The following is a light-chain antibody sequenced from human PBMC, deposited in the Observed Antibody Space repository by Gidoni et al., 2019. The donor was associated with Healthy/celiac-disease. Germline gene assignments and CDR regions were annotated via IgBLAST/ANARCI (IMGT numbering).Light chain of an antibody. V-gene: IGKV3-15*01. CDR3: QQYNNWPPWT. CDR1: QSVSSN. J-gene: IGKJ1*01. Sequence: ETVMTQSPVTLSVSPGERATLSCRASQSVSSNLAWYQQKPGQAPRLLIYGASTRATGIPARFSGSGSGTEFTLTISSLQSEDFAVYYCQQYNNWPPWTFGQXTKVEIK. CDR2: GAS.